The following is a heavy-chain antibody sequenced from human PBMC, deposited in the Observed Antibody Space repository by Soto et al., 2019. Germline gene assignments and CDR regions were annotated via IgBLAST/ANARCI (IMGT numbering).Heavy chain of an antibody. CDR2: IYWDVDK. Sequence: SGPTLVNPTQTLTLTCTFSGFSLSTSGVGVGWIRQPPGKALEWLALIYWDVDKRYSPSLKSRLTITKDPSKNQVVLTMTNMDLLDTATYYCAHRASGLLFDYWGQGTLVTVS. D-gene: IGHD4-17*01. CDR1: GFSLSTSGVG. J-gene: IGHJ4*02. CDR3: AHRASGLLFDY. V-gene: IGHV2-5*02.